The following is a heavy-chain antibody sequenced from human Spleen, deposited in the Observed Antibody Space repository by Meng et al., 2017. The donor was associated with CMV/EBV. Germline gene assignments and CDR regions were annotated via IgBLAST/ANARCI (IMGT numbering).Heavy chain of an antibody. CDR3: AKRYDILTGPGAMFDY. D-gene: IGHD3-9*01. CDR1: GFTFSSYE. J-gene: IGHJ4*02. Sequence: GESLKISCAASGFTFSSYEMNWVRQAPGKGLEWVSYISSSGTTIYYADSVKGRFTISRDNSMNTLYLQMNTLRPDDTAVYYCAKRYDILTGPGAMFDYWGQGTPVTVSS. V-gene: IGHV3-48*03. CDR2: ISSSGTTI.